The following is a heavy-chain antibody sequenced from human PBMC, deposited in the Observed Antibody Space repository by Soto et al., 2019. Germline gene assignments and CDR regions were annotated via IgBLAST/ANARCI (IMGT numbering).Heavy chain of an antibody. Sequence: SETLSLTCTVSGDSISSYFWSWIRQPPVNGLEWIGFVYHSGSTNYMPSLKRRVSISVDTSKNQFSLRLTSVTAADTAVYYCARTYSSSYSRYPVYYGMDVWGQGTTVTVSS. J-gene: IGHJ6*02. CDR1: GDSISSYF. V-gene: IGHV4-59*01. CDR2: VYHSGST. D-gene: IGHD3-22*01. CDR3: ARTYSSSYSRYPVYYGMDV.